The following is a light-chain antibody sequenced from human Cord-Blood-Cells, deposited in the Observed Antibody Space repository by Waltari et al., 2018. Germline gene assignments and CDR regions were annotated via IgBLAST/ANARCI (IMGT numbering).Light chain of an antibody. CDR2: WAS. V-gene: IGKV4-1*01. CDR1: QSVLYSSNNKNY. J-gene: IGKJ4*01. Sequence: DIVMPQSPDSLAVSLGARATINSKSSQSVLYSSNNKNYLAWHQQKPGQPPKLLIYWASTRESGVPDRFSGSGSGTDFTLTISSLQAEDVAVYYCQQYYSTPQTFGGGTKVEIK. CDR3: QQYYSTPQT.